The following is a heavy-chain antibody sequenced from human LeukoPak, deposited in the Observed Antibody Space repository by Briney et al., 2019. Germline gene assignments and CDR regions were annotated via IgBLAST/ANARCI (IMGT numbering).Heavy chain of an antibody. J-gene: IGHJ4*02. CDR1: GGSISSYY. CDR3: ARLDIGYSVRVDY. Sequence: SETLSLTCTVSGGSISSYYWSWIRQPPGKGLEWIGYIYYSGSTNYNPSLKSRVTISVDTSKNQFSLKLSSVTAADTAVYYCARLDIGYSVRVDYWGQGTLVTVSS. V-gene: IGHV4-59*12. D-gene: IGHD5-18*01. CDR2: IYYSGST.